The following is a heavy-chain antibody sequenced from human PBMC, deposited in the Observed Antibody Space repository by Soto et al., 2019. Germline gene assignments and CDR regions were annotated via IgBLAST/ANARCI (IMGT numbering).Heavy chain of an antibody. Sequence: GGSLRLSCAASGFTVSSKYMSWVRQAPGKGLEWVSLIQSGGPTYYADSVKGRFTISRDTAENTVHLQMDSLRAEDTAVYYCARDSSKLDTPYYMDVWGKGTTVTVSS. CDR1: GFTVSSKY. CDR2: IQSGGPT. V-gene: IGHV3-66*01. D-gene: IGHD3-3*02. J-gene: IGHJ6*03. CDR3: ARDSSKLDTPYYMDV.